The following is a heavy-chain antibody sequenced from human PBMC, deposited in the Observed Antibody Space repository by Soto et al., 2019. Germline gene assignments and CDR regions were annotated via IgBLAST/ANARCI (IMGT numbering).Heavy chain of an antibody. D-gene: IGHD1-26*01. J-gene: IGHJ4*02. V-gene: IGHV1-18*04. Sequence: QVQLVQSGAEVKKPGASVKVSCKASGYTFTSYGISGVRQATGQGLEWMGWISAYNGNTNYAQKLQGRVTMTTDTSTSTAYMELRSLRSDDTAVYYCARASVGGIVGATSEEDYWGQGTLVTVSS. CDR2: ISAYNGNT. CDR3: ARASVGGIVGATSEEDY. CDR1: GYTFTSYG.